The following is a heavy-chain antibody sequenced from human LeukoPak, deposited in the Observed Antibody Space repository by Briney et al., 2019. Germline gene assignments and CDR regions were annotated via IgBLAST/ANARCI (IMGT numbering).Heavy chain of an antibody. D-gene: IGHD3-22*01. CDR1: GYTLTELS. V-gene: IGHV1-24*01. CDR2: FDPEDGET. CDR3: ATGHYYDSSGYYLNWFDP. Sequence: ASVKVSCKVSGYTLTELSMHWVRQAPGKGLEWMGGFDPEDGETIYAQKFQGGVTMTEDTSTDTAYMELSSLRSEDTAVYYCATGHYYDSSGYYLNWFDPWGQGTLVTVSS. J-gene: IGHJ5*02.